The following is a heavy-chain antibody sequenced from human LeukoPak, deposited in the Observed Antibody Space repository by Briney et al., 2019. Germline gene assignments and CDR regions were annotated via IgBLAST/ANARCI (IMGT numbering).Heavy chain of an antibody. V-gene: IGHV3-64D*06. CDR3: VRGTGY. Sequence: GGSLRLSCSVSGFAFSTYVMHWVRQAPGKGLEYVSAISSNGDNTYYADPVKGRFTISRDNSKNTLYLQMSSLRADDTAVYYCVRGTGYWGQGTLVTVSS. J-gene: IGHJ4*02. CDR1: GFAFSTYV. CDR2: ISSNGDNT.